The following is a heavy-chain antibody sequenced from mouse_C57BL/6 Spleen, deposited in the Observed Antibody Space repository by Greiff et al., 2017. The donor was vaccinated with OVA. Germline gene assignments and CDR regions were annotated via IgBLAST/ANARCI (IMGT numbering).Heavy chain of an antibody. J-gene: IGHJ1*03. CDR3: ARDGTGYFDV. Sequence: QVQLKQSGAELVKPGASVKISCKASGYAFSSYWMNWVKQRPGKGLEWIGQMYPGDGDTNYNGKFKGKATLTADKSSSTAYMQLSSLTSEDSAVYFCARDGTGYFDVWGTGTTVTVSS. CDR1: GYAFSSYW. D-gene: IGHD2-3*01. CDR2: MYPGDGDT. V-gene: IGHV1-80*01.